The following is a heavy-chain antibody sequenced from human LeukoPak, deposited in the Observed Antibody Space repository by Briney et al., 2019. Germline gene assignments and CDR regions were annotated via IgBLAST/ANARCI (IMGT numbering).Heavy chain of an antibody. CDR3: ARLTPLITMVRGVINPYFDY. D-gene: IGHD3-10*01. Sequence: PSETLSLTCTVSGGSISSSSYYWGWIRQPPGKGLEWIGSIYYSGSTYYNPALKSRVTISVDTSKTQFSLKLSSVTAADTAVYYCARLTPLITMVRGVINPYFDYWGQGTLVTVSS. J-gene: IGHJ4*02. V-gene: IGHV4-39*01. CDR1: GGSISSSSYY. CDR2: IYYSGST.